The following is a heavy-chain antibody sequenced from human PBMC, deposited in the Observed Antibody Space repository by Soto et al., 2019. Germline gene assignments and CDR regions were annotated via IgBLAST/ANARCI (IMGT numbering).Heavy chain of an antibody. V-gene: IGHV4-4*02. J-gene: IGHJ5*02. CDR2: IYHSGST. CDR3: TRDQNYYGSGSYYRWFDP. D-gene: IGHD3-10*01. Sequence: SETLSLTCAVSGGSISSTSWWSWVRQPPGKGLEWIGEIYHSGSTNFNPSLRSRVTISVDKSKNQFSLKLSSVTAADTAVYYCTRDQNYYGSGSYYRWFDPWGQGTLVT. CDR1: GGSISSTSW.